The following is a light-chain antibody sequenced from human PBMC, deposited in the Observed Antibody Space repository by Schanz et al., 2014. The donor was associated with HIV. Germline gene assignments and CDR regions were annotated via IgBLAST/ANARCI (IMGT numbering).Light chain of an antibody. CDR2: AAS. Sequence: DIQMTQSPSSLSASVGDRVTLTCRASQDIRNDLSWYQQKPGKPPKPLIYAASSLQSGVPSRFSGSGSGTDFTLTISSLQPEDCATYYCQQSYSTLPLTFGGGTKVEIK. CDR1: QDIRND. CDR3: QQSYSTLPLT. J-gene: IGKJ4*01. V-gene: IGKV1-39*01.